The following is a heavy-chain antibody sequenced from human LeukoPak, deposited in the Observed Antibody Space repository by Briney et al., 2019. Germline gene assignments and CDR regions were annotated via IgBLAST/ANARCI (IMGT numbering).Heavy chain of an antibody. CDR2: IKQDGSEK. D-gene: IGHD3-10*01. J-gene: IGHJ6*03. Sequence: GGSLRLSCAASGFTFSSNWMSWVRQAPGQGLEWVANIKQDGSEKYYVDSGKGRFTISRDNAKNSLYLQMHSLRAADTAVYYCARYYGSGSYYPYYYYYYMDVWGKGTTVTISS. CDR3: ARYYGSGSYYPYYYYYYMDV. CDR1: GFTFSSNW. V-gene: IGHV3-7*01.